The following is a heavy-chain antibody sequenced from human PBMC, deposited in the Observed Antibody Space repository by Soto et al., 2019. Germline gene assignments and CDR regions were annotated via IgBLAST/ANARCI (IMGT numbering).Heavy chain of an antibody. V-gene: IGHV1-69*13. J-gene: IGHJ6*04. CDR3: ARGEVVPAANNYGMGV. CDR1: GGTFSSYA. D-gene: IGHD2-2*01. Sequence: ASVKVSCKASGGTFSSYAISWVRQAPGQGLEWMGGIIPIFGTANYAQKFQGRVTITADESTSTAYMELSSLRSEDTAVYYCARGEVVPAANNYGMGVWGKGTTVTVSS. CDR2: IIPIFGTA.